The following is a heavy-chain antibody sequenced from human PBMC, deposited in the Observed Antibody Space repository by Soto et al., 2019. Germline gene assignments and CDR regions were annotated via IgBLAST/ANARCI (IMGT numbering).Heavy chain of an antibody. J-gene: IGHJ4*02. CDR1: GGSISSYY. D-gene: IGHD3-22*01. CDR2: IYYSGST. CDR3: ARAQSGYYFDY. V-gene: IGHV4-59*01. Sequence: PSETLSLTCTVSGGSISSYYWSWIRQPPGKGLEWIGYIYYSGSTNYNPSLKSRVTISVDTSKNQFSLKLTSVTAADTAVYFCARAQSGYYFDYWGQGTRVTVSS.